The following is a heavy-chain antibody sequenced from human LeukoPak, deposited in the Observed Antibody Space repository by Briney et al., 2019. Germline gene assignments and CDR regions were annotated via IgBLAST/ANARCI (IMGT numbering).Heavy chain of an antibody. Sequence: GGSLRLSCAASGFTYSNSAITWVSHAPGKGLEWVSSISSGGHSTYYAGSVKGRFTISRDNSKNTLYLQMNSLRAEDTAVYYCAKGAGQWLVPSEYFQYWGQGTLVTVSS. CDR2: ISSGGHST. D-gene: IGHD6-19*01. J-gene: IGHJ1*01. CDR3: AKGAGQWLVPSEYFQY. CDR1: GFTYSNSA. V-gene: IGHV3-23*01.